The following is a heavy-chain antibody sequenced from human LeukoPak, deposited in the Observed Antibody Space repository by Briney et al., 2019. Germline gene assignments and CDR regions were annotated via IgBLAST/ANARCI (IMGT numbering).Heavy chain of an antibody. CDR3: ARGDSSGWCLDY. Sequence: SSETLSLTCAVYGGSFSGYYWSWIRQPPGKGLEWIGEINHSGSTIYNPSLKSRVTISVDTSKNQFSLKLSSVTAADTAVYYCARGDSSGWCLDYWGQGTLVTVSS. J-gene: IGHJ4*02. CDR1: GGSFSGYY. D-gene: IGHD6-19*01. V-gene: IGHV4-34*01. CDR2: INHSGST.